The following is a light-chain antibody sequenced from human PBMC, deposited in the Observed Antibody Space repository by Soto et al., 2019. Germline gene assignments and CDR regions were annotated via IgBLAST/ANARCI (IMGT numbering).Light chain of an antibody. J-gene: IGKJ4*01. CDR2: DAS. V-gene: IGKV1-33*01. CDR1: QDISNY. CDR3: QQYDTLLS. Sequence: DIQMTQSPSSLSASVGDRVTITCQASQDISNYLNWYQQKPGKAPKLLIYDASNLETGVPSRFSGSGSGTDFTFTISSLQPEDIATYYCQQYDTLLSFGGGTKVEIK.